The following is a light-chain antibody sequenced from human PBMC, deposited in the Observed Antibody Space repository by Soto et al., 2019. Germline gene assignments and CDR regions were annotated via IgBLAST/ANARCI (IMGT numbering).Light chain of an antibody. CDR1: QGISSY. J-gene: IGKJ1*01. Sequence: IQFTQSPSSLSASVGDRVTITCRASQGISSYLAWYQQKPGKVPKLLIYAASTLQSGVPSRFSGSGSGTDFTLTISSLQPEDVATYYCQKYNSARTFGQGTKVDIK. CDR2: AAS. CDR3: QKYNSART. V-gene: IGKV1-27*01.